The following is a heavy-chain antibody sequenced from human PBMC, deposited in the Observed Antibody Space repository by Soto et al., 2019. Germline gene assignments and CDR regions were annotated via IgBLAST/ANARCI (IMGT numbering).Heavy chain of an antibody. Sequence: SETLSLTCTVSGGSVTNSSYYWGWIRQSPGKGLEWIGSVYYRGRSYSKSSVKSRVTISVDTSKNRFSLSLNSVTAPDTAVYFCVSQRTTVPTQAYFDYWGPGALVTVSS. CDR3: VSQRTTVPTQAYFDY. D-gene: IGHD4-17*01. CDR1: GGSVTNSSYY. J-gene: IGHJ4*02. CDR2: VYYRGRS. V-gene: IGHV4-39*01.